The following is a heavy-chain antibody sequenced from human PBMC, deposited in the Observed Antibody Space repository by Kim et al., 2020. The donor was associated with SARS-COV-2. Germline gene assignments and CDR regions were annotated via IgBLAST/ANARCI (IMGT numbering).Heavy chain of an antibody. CDR2: VYVSGST. D-gene: IGHD3-10*01. CDR1: GSSISDYY. CDR3: ARGTSYFASGALRGVDV. Sequence: SETLSLTCSVSGSSISDYYWTWIRQPAGKGLEWIGRVYVSGSTDSNPSLKSRVTLSIDTSKKQFSLRLTSVTAADTAVYFCARGTSYFASGALRGVDVWGPGTAVTVSS. V-gene: IGHV4-4*07. J-gene: IGHJ6*02.